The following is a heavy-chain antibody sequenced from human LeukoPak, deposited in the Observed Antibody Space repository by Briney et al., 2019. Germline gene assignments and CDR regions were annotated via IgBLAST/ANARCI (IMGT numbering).Heavy chain of an antibody. CDR3: ALQGVAGRKNPMTEWVP. J-gene: IGHJ5*02. D-gene: IGHD6-19*01. V-gene: IGHV1-2*02. CDR1: GYTFTGYY. Sequence: AASVKVSCKASGYTFTGYYMHWVRQAPGQGLEWMGWINPNSGGTNYAQKFQGRVTMTRDTSISTAYMELSRLRSDDTAVYYCALQGVAGRKNPMTEWVPWGQGTLVTVSS. CDR2: INPNSGGT.